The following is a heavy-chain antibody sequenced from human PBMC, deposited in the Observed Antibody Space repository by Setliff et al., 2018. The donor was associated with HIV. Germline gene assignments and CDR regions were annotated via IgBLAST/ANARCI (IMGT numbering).Heavy chain of an antibody. D-gene: IGHD3-3*01. Sequence: ASVKVSCKASGYTFSSYGISWVRQAPGQGLEWMGWINSYDGNTNYEQKFQGRVTMTTDTSTTSAYLELRSLRPDDTAVYFCARDPTAPSVTLFGVAGGTYWFDPWGQGTLVTVSS. CDR2: INSYDGNT. CDR1: GYTFSSYG. J-gene: IGHJ5*02. V-gene: IGHV1-18*01. CDR3: ARDPTAPSVTLFGVAGGTYWFDP.